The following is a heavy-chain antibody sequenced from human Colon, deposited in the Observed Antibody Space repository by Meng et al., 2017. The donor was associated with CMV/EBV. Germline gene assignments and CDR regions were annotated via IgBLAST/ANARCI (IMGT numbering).Heavy chain of an antibody. CDR1: GFIFSDYW. Sequence: GGSLRLSCATSGFIFSDYWMHWVRQAPGKGLVWVASVNREGSNTNYADSVKGRFTISRDNAKNTLYLQMNSLRVEDTAVYYCAREKGSRCGSADYWGQGTLVTVSS. CDR2: VNREGSNT. V-gene: IGHV3-74*01. J-gene: IGHJ4*02. D-gene: IGHD1-26*01. CDR3: AREKGSRCGSADY.